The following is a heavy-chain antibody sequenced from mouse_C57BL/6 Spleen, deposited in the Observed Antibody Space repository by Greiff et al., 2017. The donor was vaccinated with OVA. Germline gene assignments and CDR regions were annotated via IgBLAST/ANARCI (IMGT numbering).Heavy chain of an antibody. CDR1: GYTFTDYN. J-gene: IGHJ1*03. D-gene: IGHD2-1*01. CDR2: INPNNGGT. Sequence: EVQLQQSGPELVKPGASVKIPCKASGYTFTDYNMDWVKQSHGKSLEWIGDINPNNGGTIYNQKFKGKATLTVDKSSSTAYMELRSLTSEDTAVYYCARFGGNYGYFDVWGTGTTVTVSS. V-gene: IGHV1-18*01. CDR3: ARFGGNYGYFDV.